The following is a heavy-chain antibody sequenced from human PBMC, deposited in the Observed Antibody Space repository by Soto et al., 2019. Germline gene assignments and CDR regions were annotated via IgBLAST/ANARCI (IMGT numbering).Heavy chain of an antibody. CDR2: INDRSNYI. D-gene: IGHD2-15*01. CDR1: GFSFSKYS. V-gene: IGHV3-21*06. CDR3: ANFPSCSSPTCLYY. Sequence: GGSLRLSCAASGFSFSKYSMNWVRQAPGKGLEWVSSINDRSNYIYYADSVKGRFTISRDNAINSLYLQMSSLRPDDTAVYYCANFPSCSSPTCLYYRGRGPLVTVSS. J-gene: IGHJ4*02.